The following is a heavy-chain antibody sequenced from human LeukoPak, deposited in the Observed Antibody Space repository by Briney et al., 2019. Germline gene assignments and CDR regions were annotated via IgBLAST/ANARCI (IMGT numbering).Heavy chain of an antibody. V-gene: IGHV3-74*01. J-gene: IGHJ5*02. CDR1: GFNFNTYW. CDR2: IKTDGTYT. Sequence: GGSLRLSCVASGFNFNTYWMHWVRQVPGKGLISVSRIKTDGTYTNYAGSVKGRFTISRDNAKNTLYLQMNSRRVEDAAVYYCVRDRGWNIDLWGQGTLVTVSS. CDR3: VRDRGWNIDL. D-gene: IGHD1/OR15-1a*01.